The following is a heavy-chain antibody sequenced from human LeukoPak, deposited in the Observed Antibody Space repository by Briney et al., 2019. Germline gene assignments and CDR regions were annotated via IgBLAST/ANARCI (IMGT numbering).Heavy chain of an antibody. Sequence: SETLSLTCTVSGGSISSGDYYWSWIRQPPGKGLEWIGYIYYSGSTYYNPSLKSRVTISVDTSKNQFSLKLSSVTAADTAVYYCARGIAAAGTLYYFDYWGQGTLVTVSS. D-gene: IGHD6-13*01. CDR3: ARGIAAAGTLYYFDY. CDR1: GGSISSGDYY. V-gene: IGHV4-30-4*01. CDR2: IYYSGST. J-gene: IGHJ4*02.